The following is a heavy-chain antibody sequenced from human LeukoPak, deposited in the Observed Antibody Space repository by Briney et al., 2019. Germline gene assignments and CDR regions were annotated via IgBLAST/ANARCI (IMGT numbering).Heavy chain of an antibody. D-gene: IGHD5-18*01. CDR2: IIPIFGTA. CDR3: ARDRASRDTAMVKDYYYYYYMDV. Sequence: GASVKVSCKASGGTFSSYAISWVRQAPGQGLEWMGGIIPIFGTANYAQKFQGRVTITADESTSTAYMELSSLRSEDTAVYYCARDRASRDTAMVKDYYYYYYMDVWGKGTTVTVSS. J-gene: IGHJ6*03. V-gene: IGHV1-69*13. CDR1: GGTFSSYA.